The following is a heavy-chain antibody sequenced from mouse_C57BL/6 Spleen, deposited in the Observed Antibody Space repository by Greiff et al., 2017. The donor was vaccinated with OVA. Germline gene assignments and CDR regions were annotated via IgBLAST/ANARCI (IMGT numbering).Heavy chain of an antibody. CDR2: IYPGDGDT. Sequence: QVQLQQSGPELVKPGASVKISCTASGYAFSSSWMNWVKQRPGKGLEWIGRIYPGDGDTNYNGKFKGKATMPADKSSSTAYMQLSSLTSEDSAVYVCAILLITTVVGNAMDYWGQGTSVTVSS. J-gene: IGHJ4*01. D-gene: IGHD1-1*01. V-gene: IGHV1-82*01. CDR1: GYAFSSSW. CDR3: AILLITTVVGNAMDY.